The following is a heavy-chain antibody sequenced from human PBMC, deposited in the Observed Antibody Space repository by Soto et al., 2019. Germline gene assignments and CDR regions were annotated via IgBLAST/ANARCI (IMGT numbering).Heavy chain of an antibody. V-gene: IGHV4-39*01. J-gene: IGHJ4*02. D-gene: IGHD4-17*01. CDR3: ARRRASDYGGNHHPYYFDR. Sequence: SDTLSLTCTVSGASIITDNYFWVWIRQSPRRGLELIGSISYSGRTYDNPSLQSRVTISIDASKNQFSLKLTSVTTADTAVYYCARRRASDYGGNHHPYYFDRWGQGALVTVSS. CDR2: ISYSGRT. CDR1: GASIITDNYF.